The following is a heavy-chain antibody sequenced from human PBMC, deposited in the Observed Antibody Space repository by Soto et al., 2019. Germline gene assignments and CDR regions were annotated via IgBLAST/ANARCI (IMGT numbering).Heavy chain of an antibody. CDR2: ISAYNGNT. Sequence: ASVKVSCKASGYTFTSYGISWVRQAPGQGLEWMGWISAYNGNTNYAQKLQGRVTTTTDTSTSTAYMELRSLRSDDTAVYYCASNQLLWWYFQHWGQGTLVTVSS. V-gene: IGHV1-18*01. CDR3: ASNQLLWWYFQH. J-gene: IGHJ1*01. D-gene: IGHD2-2*01. CDR1: GYTFTSYG.